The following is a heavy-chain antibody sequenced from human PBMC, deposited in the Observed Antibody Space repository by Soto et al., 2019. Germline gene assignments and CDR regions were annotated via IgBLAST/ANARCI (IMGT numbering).Heavy chain of an antibody. CDR1: GYSFTSYW. CDR3: ARTRPPYYYGSGSYSTDYYYGMDV. J-gene: IGHJ6*02. CDR2: IYPGDSDT. D-gene: IGHD3-10*01. V-gene: IGHV5-51*01. Sequence: GESLKISCKGSGYSFTSYWIGWVRQMPGKGLEWMGIIYPGDSDTRYSPSFQGQVTISADKSISTAYLQWISLKASDTAMYYCARTRPPYYYGSGSYSTDYYYGMDVWGQGTTVTVSS.